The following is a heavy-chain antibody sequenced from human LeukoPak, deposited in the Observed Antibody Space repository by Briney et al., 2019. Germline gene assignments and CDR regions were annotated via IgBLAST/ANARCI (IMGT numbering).Heavy chain of an antibody. CDR2: IIPIFGTA. D-gene: IGHD2-2*01. Sequence: SVKVSCKASGGTFSSYAISWVRQAPGQRLEWMGGIIPIFGTANYAQKFQGRVTITADESTSTAYMELSSLRSEDAAVYYCATPGRYCSSTSCYGGYFDYWGQGTLVTVSS. CDR3: ATPGRYCSSTSCYGGYFDY. CDR1: GGTFSSYA. J-gene: IGHJ4*02. V-gene: IGHV1-69*13.